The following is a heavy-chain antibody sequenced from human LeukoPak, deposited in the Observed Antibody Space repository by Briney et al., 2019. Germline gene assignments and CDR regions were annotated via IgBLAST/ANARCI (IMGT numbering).Heavy chain of an antibody. Sequence: GSLRLSCAASGFTFTNSWMAWVRQAPGKGLEWVANIKQDGSTKHYADSLKGRFTISRDNPKNSLYLQMNSLRADDTAVYYCARDTDGSLDYWGQGILVTVAS. CDR3: ARDTDGSLDY. CDR1: GFTFTNSW. CDR2: IKQDGSTK. D-gene: IGHD1-26*01. V-gene: IGHV3-7*01. J-gene: IGHJ4*02.